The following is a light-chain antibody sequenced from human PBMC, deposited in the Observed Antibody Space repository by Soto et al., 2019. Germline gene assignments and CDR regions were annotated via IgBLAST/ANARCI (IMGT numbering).Light chain of an antibody. Sequence: QSALTQPPSASGSPGQSVTISCTGTSSGVGGYDLVSWYQQHPGKAPKLILYEVAKRPSGVPARFSGSKSGNTASLTVSGLQADDESDYYCSSFAGNNNLFGGGTKLTVL. CDR1: SSGVGGYDL. CDR2: EVA. J-gene: IGLJ2*01. CDR3: SSFAGNNNL. V-gene: IGLV2-8*01.